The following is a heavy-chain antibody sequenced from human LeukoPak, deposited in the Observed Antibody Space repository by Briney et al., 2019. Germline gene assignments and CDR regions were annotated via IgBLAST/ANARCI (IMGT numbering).Heavy chain of an antibody. J-gene: IGHJ4*02. CDR2: INHSGST. D-gene: IGHD4-17*01. CDR1: GGSFSGYY. CDR3: AIVTAVSWDY. V-gene: IGHV4-34*01. Sequence: SETLSLTCAVYGGSFSGYYWSWIRQPPGKGLEWIGEINHSGSTNYNPSLKSRVTISVDTSKNQFSLKLSSVTAADTAVYYCAIVTAVSWDYWGQGTLVTVSS.